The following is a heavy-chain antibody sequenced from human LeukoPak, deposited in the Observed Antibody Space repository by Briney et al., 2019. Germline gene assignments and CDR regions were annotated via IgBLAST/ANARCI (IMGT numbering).Heavy chain of an antibody. D-gene: IGHD5-18*01. J-gene: IGHJ4*02. V-gene: IGHV3-48*03. CDR3: ASETWIQLWFVFDH. Sequence: PGGSLRLSCAASGFTFSSYEMNWVRQAPGKGLEWVSYISSSGSTIYYADSVKGRFTISRDNAKNSLYLQMNSLRAEDTAVYYCASETWIQLWFVFDHWGQGTLVTVSS. CDR1: GFTFSSYE. CDR2: ISSSGSTI.